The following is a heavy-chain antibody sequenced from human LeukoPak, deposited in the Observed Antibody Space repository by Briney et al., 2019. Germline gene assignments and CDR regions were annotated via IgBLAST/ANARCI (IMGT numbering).Heavy chain of an antibody. J-gene: IGHJ4*02. V-gene: IGHV5-51*01. CDR1: GYSFTSYW. D-gene: IGHD3-10*01. CDR3: ARHRGFGELLALIDY. Sequence: GESLKISCKGSGYSFTSYWIGWVRQMPGKGLEWMGIIYPGDSDTRYSPSFQGQVTISADKSISTAYLQWSSLKASDTAMYYCARHRGFGELLALIDYWGQGTLVTVSS. CDR2: IYPGDSDT.